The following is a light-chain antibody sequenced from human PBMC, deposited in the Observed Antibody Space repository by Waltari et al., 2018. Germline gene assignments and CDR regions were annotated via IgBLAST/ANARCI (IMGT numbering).Light chain of an antibody. CDR3: QNHERLPAT. CDR2: DAS. J-gene: IGKJ1*01. V-gene: IGKV3-20*01. Sequence: EIVLTQSPGTLSLSPGERATLSCRASQNIGRYLVWYQQKPGQAPRLLLYDASRRATGIPDRFSGSGSGTDFSLTISRLEPEDFAVYYCQNHERLPATFGQGTKVEIK. CDR1: QNIGRY.